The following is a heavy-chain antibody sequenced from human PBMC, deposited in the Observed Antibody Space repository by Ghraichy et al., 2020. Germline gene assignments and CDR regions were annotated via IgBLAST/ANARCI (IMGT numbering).Heavy chain of an antibody. Sequence: SETLSLTCTVSGGSISSSSYYWGWIRQSPGKGLEWIGSIYYSGSTYYNPSLKSRFPISVDTSKNHFSLKLSSVTAADTAVYYCARGNDPRYYYFWTCFDYWGQGTLVTVSS. J-gene: IGHJ4*02. CDR3: ARGNDPRYYYFWTCFDY. V-gene: IGHV4-39*01. CDR2: IYYSGST. D-gene: IGHD3-3*01. CDR1: GGSISSSSYY.